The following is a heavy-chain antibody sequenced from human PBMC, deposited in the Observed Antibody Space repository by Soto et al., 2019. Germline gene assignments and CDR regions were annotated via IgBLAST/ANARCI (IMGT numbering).Heavy chain of an antibody. CDR2: IYYSGST. J-gene: IGHJ4*02. CDR3: ARKGYSSGWPPHFFDY. D-gene: IGHD6-19*01. Sequence: SETLSLTCTVSGGSISSSSYYWGWIRQPPGKGLEWIGSIYYSGSTYYNPSLKSRVTISVDTSKNQFSLKLSSVTAADTAVYYCARKGYSSGWPPHFFDYWGQGTLVTVSS. CDR1: GGSISSSSYY. V-gene: IGHV4-39*01.